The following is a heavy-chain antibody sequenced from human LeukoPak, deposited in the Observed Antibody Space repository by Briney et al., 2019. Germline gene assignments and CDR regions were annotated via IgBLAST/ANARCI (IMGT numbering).Heavy chain of an antibody. J-gene: IGHJ4*02. Sequence: SQTLSLTCTVSGGSISSGGHYWSWIRQPTGKGLEYLGRISSTGSTNYNPSLKSRVTISVDTSKNQFSLKLSSVTAADTAVYYCAGSPGGMYFDYWGQGTLVTVSS. D-gene: IGHD3-10*01. CDR3: AGSPGGMYFDY. CDR1: GGSISSGGHY. V-gene: IGHV4-61*02. CDR2: ISSTGST.